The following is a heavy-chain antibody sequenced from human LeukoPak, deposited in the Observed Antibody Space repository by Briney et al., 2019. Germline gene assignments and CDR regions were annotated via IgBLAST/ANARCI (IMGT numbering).Heavy chain of an antibody. CDR3: ARAVYGSGSSHFDY. Sequence: GSSVTVSCKASGGAFSSYAISWVRQAPGQGLEWMGRIIPILGIANYAQKFQGRVTITADKSTSTAYMELSSLRSEDTAVYYCARAVYGSGSSHFDYWGQGALVTVSS. J-gene: IGHJ4*02. D-gene: IGHD3-10*01. CDR1: GGAFSSYA. CDR2: IIPILGIA. V-gene: IGHV1-69*04.